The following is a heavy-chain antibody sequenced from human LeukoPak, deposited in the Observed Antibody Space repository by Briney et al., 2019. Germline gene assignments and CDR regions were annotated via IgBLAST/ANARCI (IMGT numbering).Heavy chain of an antibody. Sequence: GASVKVSCKASGYTFTSYGISWVRQAPGQGLEWMGWISAYNGNTNYAQKLQGRVTMTTDTSTSTAYMELRSLRSDDTAVYYCASHGGAGLFYDSSGYYYGAFDIWGQGTMVTVSS. CDR1: GYTFTSYG. CDR2: ISAYNGNT. D-gene: IGHD3-22*01. J-gene: IGHJ3*02. V-gene: IGHV1-18*01. CDR3: ASHGGAGLFYDSSGYYYGAFDI.